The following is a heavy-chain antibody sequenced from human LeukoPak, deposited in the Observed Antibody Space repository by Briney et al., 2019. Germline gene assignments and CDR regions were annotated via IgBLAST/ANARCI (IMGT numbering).Heavy chain of an antibody. CDR1: GFTFDDYA. CDR2: ISWNSGSI. D-gene: IGHD3-16*02. CDR3: AKDISSMGELSEGFDY. Sequence: GRSLRLSCAASGFTFDDYAMHWVRQAPGKGLEWVSGISWNSGSIGYADSVKGRFTISRDNAKNSLYLQMNSLRAEDTALYYCAKDISSMGELSEGFDYWGQGTLVTVSS. J-gene: IGHJ4*02. V-gene: IGHV3-9*01.